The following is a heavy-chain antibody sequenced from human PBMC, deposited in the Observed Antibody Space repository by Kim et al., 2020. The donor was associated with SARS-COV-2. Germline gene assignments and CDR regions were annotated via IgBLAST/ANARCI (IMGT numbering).Heavy chain of an antibody. D-gene: IGHD4-17*01. Sequence: GGSLRLSCAASGFTFSSYGMHWVRQAPGKGLEWVAVISYDGSNKYYADSVKGRFTISRDNSKNTLYLQMNSLRAEDTAVYYCAKDHYGDPVALGYWGQGTLVTVSS. J-gene: IGHJ4*02. CDR3: AKDHYGDPVALGY. CDR2: ISYDGSNK. V-gene: IGHV3-30*18. CDR1: GFTFSSYG.